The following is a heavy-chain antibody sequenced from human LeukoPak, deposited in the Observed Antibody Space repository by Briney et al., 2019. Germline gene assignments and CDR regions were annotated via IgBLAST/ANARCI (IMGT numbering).Heavy chain of an antibody. J-gene: IGHJ4*02. CDR3: AKQSYARSLGE. CDR2: TNSGGTST. CDR1: GFPFSDFS. D-gene: IGHD2-8*01. V-gene: IGHV3-23*01. Sequence: AGGSLRLSCATSGFPFSDFSMSWVRQAPGKGLEWISTTNSGGTSTYYAESVKGRFTISRDSSKNTLYLQMSSLRVEDTAVYYCAKQSYARSLGEGGPGTLVSVSS.